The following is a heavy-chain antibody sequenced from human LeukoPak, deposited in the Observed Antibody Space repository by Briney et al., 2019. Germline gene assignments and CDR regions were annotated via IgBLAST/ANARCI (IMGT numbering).Heavy chain of an antibody. CDR1: GYTFTSYG. D-gene: IGHD6-19*01. J-gene: IGHJ6*03. CDR3: ARDTSSGWYLVGYYYYYMDV. Sequence: ASVKVSCKASGYTFTSYGISWVRQAPGQGLEWMGWISAYNGNTNYAQKLQGRVTMTTDTSTSTAYMELRSLRSDDTAMYYCARDTSSGWYLVGYYYYYMDVWGKGTTVTVSS. V-gene: IGHV1-18*01. CDR2: ISAYNGNT.